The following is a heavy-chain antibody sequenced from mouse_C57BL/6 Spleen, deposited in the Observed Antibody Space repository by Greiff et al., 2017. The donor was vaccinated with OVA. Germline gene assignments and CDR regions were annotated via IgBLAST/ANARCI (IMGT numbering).Heavy chain of an antibody. CDR2: ISDGGSYT. CDR1: GFTFSSYA. D-gene: IGHD1-1*01. V-gene: IGHV5-4*03. Sequence: EVKLEESGGGLVKPGGSLKLSCAASGFTFSSYAMSWVRQTPEKRLEWVATISDGGSYTYYPDNVKGRFTISRDNAKNNLYLQMSHLKSEDTAMYYCASLTTVVFDYWGQGTTLTVSS. CDR3: ASLTTVVFDY. J-gene: IGHJ2*01.